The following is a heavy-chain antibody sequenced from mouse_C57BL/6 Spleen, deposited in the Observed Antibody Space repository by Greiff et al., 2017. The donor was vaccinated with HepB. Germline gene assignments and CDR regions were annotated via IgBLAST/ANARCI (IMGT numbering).Heavy chain of an antibody. Sequence: VKLMESGPELVKPGASVKISCKASGYAFSSSWMNWVKQRPGKGLEWIGRIYPGDGDTNYNGKFKGKATLTADKSSSTAYMQLSSLTSEDSAVYFCARGYYDYDGGHYFDYWGQGTTLTVSS. D-gene: IGHD2-4*01. CDR2: IYPGDGDT. CDR3: ARGYYDYDGGHYFDY. V-gene: IGHV1-82*01. J-gene: IGHJ2*01. CDR1: GYAFSSSW.